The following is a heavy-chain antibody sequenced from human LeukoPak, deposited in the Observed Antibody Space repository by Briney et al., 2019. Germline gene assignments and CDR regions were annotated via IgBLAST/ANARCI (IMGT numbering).Heavy chain of an antibody. CDR1: GGSISSGSYY. D-gene: IGHD3-16*01. V-gene: IGHV4-61*02. J-gene: IGHJ3*02. CDR2: IYTSGST. CDR3: ARQARITFGVNAFDI. Sequence: SETLSLTCTVSGGSISSGSYYWSWIRQPAGKGLEWIGRIYTSGSTNYNPSLKSRVTMSVDTSKNQFSLKLSSVTAADTAVYYCARQARITFGVNAFDIWGQGTMVTVSS.